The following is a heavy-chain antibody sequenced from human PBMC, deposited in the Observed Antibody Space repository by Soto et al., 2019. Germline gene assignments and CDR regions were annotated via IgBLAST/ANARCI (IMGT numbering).Heavy chain of an antibody. D-gene: IGHD6-13*01. CDR1: GFTFSSSD. Sequence: PXVSLRLSFAASGFTFSSSDMHWVRQATGKGLEWVSGIGSAGDPYYAGSVKGRFTISRENAKNSLYLQMNSLRAGDTAVYYCARWNWQQLAFDYWGQGTLVTVSS. CDR2: IGSAGDP. CDR3: ARWNWQQLAFDY. J-gene: IGHJ4*02. V-gene: IGHV3-13*05.